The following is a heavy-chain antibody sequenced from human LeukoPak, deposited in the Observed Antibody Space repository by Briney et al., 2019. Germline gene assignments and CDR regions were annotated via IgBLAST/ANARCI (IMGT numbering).Heavy chain of an antibody. Sequence: SETLSLTCTVSGASITNYYWSWIRQPPGKGLEWIGYIYYSGSTNYNPSLNSRVTISIDKSKTQFSLKLNSVTAADTAVYYCARDRGYLDGFDIWGQGTMVTVSS. J-gene: IGHJ3*02. CDR1: GASITNYY. CDR2: IYYSGST. D-gene: IGHD3-10*01. V-gene: IGHV4-59*01. CDR3: ARDRGYLDGFDI.